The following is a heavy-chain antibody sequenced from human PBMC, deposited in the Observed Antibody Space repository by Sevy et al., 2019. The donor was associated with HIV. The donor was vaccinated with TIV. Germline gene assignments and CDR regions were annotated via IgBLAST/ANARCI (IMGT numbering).Heavy chain of an antibody. CDR2: IVPFDSNT. CDR1: GYTFTDYW. CDR3: ARSDTGFLGAFDI. D-gene: IGHD3-16*01. J-gene: IGHJ3*02. Sequence: GESLKISCKGSGYTFTDYWISWVRQMPGKGLEWMGNIVPFDSNTNYSPSFQGHVTISGDKSINTAYLQWDSLKASDTAIYYCARSDTGFLGAFDIWGQGAMVTVSS. V-gene: IGHV5-10-1*01.